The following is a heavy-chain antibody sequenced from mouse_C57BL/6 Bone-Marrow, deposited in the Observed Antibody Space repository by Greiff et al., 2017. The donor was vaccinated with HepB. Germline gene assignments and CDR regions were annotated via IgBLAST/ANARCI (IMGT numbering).Heavy chain of an antibody. J-gene: IGHJ3*01. V-gene: IGHV1-59*01. CDR2: IDPSDSYT. CDR3: ARGGISYDP. CDR1: GYTFPSYW. D-gene: IGHD2-4*01. Sequence: QVQLQQPGAELVRPGTSVKLSCKASGYTFPSYWMHWVKQRPGQGLEWIGVIDPSDSYTNYNQQFKGKATLTVDTSSSTAYMQLSSLTSEDSAVYYCARGGISYDPWGQGTLVTVSA.